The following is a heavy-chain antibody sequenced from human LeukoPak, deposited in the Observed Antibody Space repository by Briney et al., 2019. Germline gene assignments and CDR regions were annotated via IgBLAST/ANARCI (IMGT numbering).Heavy chain of an antibody. CDR3: ARDLNYYDSSGYRYYFDY. J-gene: IGHJ4*02. Sequence: SVKVSCKASGGTFSSYAISWVRQAPGQGLEWMGRIIPILGIANYAQKFQGRVTITTDESTSTAYMELSSLRSEDTAVYYCARDLNYYDSSGYRYYFDYWGQGTLVTVSS. CDR1: GGTFSSYA. CDR2: IIPILGIA. V-gene: IGHV1-69*04. D-gene: IGHD3-22*01.